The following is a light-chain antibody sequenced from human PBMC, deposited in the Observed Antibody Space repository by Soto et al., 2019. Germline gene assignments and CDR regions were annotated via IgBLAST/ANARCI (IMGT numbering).Light chain of an antibody. CDR3: CSYAGSLVV. V-gene: IGLV2-11*01. CDR2: DVS. J-gene: IGLJ2*01. CDR1: SSDVGGYNY. Sequence: QSALTQPRSVSGSPGQSATISCTGTSSDVGGYNYVSWYQQHPGKAPKLMIYDVSKRPSGVPDRFSGSKSGNTASLTISGLQAEEEADYYCCSYAGSLVVFGGGTKLTVL.